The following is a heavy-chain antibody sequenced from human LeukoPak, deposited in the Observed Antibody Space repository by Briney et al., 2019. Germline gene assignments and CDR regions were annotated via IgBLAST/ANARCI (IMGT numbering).Heavy chain of an antibody. CDR3: ARVAGPYYYDSSGPFDY. D-gene: IGHD3-22*01. CDR2: ISAYNGNT. V-gene: IGHV1-18*01. J-gene: IGHJ4*02. Sequence: ASVKVSCKASGYTFTSYGISWVRQAPGQGLEWMGWISAYNGNTNYAQKLQGRVTMTTDTSTSTAYMELRSLRSDDTAVYYCARVAGPYYYDSSGPFDYWGQGSLVTVSS. CDR1: GYTFTSYG.